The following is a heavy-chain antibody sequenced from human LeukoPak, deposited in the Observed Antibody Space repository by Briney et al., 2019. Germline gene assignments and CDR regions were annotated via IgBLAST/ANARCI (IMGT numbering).Heavy chain of an antibody. Sequence: PSETLSLTCTVSGGSTSSSSYYWGWIRQPPGKGLEWIGNIYYTGRTYYNPSLKSRVTISVDTSKNQFSLMLSSVSAADTAVYYCARRINWGSGLFDYWGQGTLVTVSS. V-gene: IGHV4-39*01. D-gene: IGHD7-27*01. CDR3: ARRINWGSGLFDY. J-gene: IGHJ4*02. CDR2: IYYTGRT. CDR1: GGSTSSSSYY.